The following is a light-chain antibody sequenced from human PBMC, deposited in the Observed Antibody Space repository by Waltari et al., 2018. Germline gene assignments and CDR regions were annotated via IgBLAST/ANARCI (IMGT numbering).Light chain of an antibody. CDR3: QSYDSSLSGVV. Sequence: QSVLTQPPSVSGAPGQRVTISCTGSSPNIGAGYDVHWYQQLPGTAPKLLISGNSNRPSGVPDRFSGSKSGTSASLAITGLQAEDEADYYCQSYDSSLSGVVFGGGTKLTVL. V-gene: IGLV1-40*01. CDR2: GNS. J-gene: IGLJ2*01. CDR1: SPNIGAGYD.